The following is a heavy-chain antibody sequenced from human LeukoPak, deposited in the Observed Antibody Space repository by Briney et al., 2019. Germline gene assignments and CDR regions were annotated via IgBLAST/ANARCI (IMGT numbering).Heavy chain of an antibody. CDR2: IWNDGSDQ. CDR3: AKDRYCTSATCQGFDV. D-gene: IGHD2-2*01. J-gene: IGHJ3*01. V-gene: IGHV3-33*03. CDR1: GFAFSIYG. Sequence: GGSLRLSCATSGFAFSIYGMNWVRQAPGKGLEWVAIIWNDGSDQYSSDSVKGRFSISRDNSKNTLYLQMNSLRAEDTAVYYCAKDRYCTSATCQGFDVWGQGTMVSVSS.